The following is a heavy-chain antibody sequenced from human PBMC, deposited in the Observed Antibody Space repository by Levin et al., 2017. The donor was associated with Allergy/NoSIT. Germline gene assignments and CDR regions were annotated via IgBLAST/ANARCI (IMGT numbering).Heavy chain of an antibody. CDR2: ITHSGST. Sequence: KPSETLSLTCAVYGGSFSDYNWSWIRQPPGKGLQWIGEITHSGSTTYTPSLKSRVTILVDTSKNEISLRLSSATAADTAVYYCARVRVILTGYYRGSQASYYYGMDVWGQGTTVTVSS. V-gene: IGHV4-34*01. J-gene: IGHJ6*02. D-gene: IGHD3-9*01. CDR3: ARVRVILTGYYRGSQASYYYGMDV. CDR1: GGSFSDYN.